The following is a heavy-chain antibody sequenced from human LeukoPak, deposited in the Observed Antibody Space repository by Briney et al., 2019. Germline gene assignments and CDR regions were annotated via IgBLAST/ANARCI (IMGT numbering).Heavy chain of an antibody. CDR3: ARGQARKGGYAGY. D-gene: IGHD5-12*01. Sequence: SETLSLTCAVYGGSFSGYYWSWIRQPPGKGLEWIGEINHSGSTNYNPSLKSRVTISVDTSKNQFSLKLSSVTAADTAVYYCARGQARKGGYAGYWGQGTLVTVSS. V-gene: IGHV4-34*01. CDR1: GGSFSGYY. J-gene: IGHJ4*02. CDR2: INHSGST.